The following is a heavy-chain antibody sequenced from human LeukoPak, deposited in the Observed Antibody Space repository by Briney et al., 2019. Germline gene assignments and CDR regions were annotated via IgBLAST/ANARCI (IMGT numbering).Heavy chain of an antibody. CDR1: GYSISSGCY. J-gene: IGHJ3*02. CDR3: ARGPGRDAFDI. Sequence: SETLSLTCTVSGYSISSGCYWGWIRQPPGKGLDWIGSIYHSGSTYYNPSLKSRVTISVDTSKNQFSLKLSSLTAADTAVYYCARGPGRDAFDIWGQGTMVTVSS. V-gene: IGHV4-38-2*02. CDR2: IYHSGST.